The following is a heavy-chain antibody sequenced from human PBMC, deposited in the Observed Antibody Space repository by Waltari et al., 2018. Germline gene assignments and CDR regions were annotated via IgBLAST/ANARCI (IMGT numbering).Heavy chain of an antibody. CDR2: INAGNGNT. D-gene: IGHD6-13*01. Sequence: QVQLVQSGAEVKKPGASVKVCCKASGYTFTSYAMHWVRQAPGQRLEWMGWINAGNGNTKYSQKFQGRVTITRDTSASTAYMELSSLRSEDTAVYYCARTMAAAGTGYDYWGQGTLVTVSS. CDR1: GYTFTSYA. V-gene: IGHV1-3*01. J-gene: IGHJ4*02. CDR3: ARTMAAAGTGYDY.